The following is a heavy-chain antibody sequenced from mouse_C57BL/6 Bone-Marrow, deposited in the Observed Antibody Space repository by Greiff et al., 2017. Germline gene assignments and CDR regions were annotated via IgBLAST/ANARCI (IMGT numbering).Heavy chain of an antibody. V-gene: IGHV1-18*01. J-gene: IGHJ4*01. D-gene: IGHD1-1*01. CDR3: ARSPTSYYYGSSPYAMDY. Sequence: VQLQQSGPELVKPGASVKIPCKASGYTFTDYNMDWVKQSHGKSLEWIGDINPNNGGTIYNQKFKGKATLTVDKSSSTAYMELRSLTSEDTAVYYCARSPTSYYYGSSPYAMDYWGQGTSVTVSS. CDR2: INPNNGGT. CDR1: GYTFTDYN.